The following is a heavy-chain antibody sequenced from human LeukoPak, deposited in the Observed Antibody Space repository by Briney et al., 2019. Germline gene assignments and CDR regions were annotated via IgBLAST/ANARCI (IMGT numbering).Heavy chain of an antibody. CDR1: GFTFSSYW. CDR3: ARYHYDSSGYPFDY. CDR2: INWNGGSI. J-gene: IGHJ4*02. V-gene: IGHV3-20*04. Sequence: GGSLRLSCAASGFTFSSYWMHWVRQVPGKGLEWVSGINWNGGSIGYADSVKGRFTISRDNAKNSLYLQMNSLRAEDTALYYCARYHYDSSGYPFDYWGQGTLVIVSS. D-gene: IGHD3-22*01.